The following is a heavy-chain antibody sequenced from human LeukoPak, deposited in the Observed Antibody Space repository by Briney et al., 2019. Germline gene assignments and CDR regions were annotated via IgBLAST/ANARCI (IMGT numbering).Heavy chain of an antibody. J-gene: IGHJ4*02. V-gene: IGHV5-51*01. CDR2: IYPGDSDT. CDR1: GYSFTSYW. CDR3: ARFPSYSSGWGGDYFDY. D-gene: IGHD6-19*01. Sequence: GESLQISCKGSGYSFTSYWIGWVRQMPGKGLEWMGIIYPGDSDTRYSPSFQGQVTISADKSISTAYLQWSSLKASDTAMYYCARFPSYSSGWGGDYFDYWGQGTLVTVSS.